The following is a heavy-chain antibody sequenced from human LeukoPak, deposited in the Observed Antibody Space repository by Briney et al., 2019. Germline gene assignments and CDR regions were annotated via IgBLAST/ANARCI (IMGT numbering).Heavy chain of an antibody. CDR1: GFTLNHYG. Sequence: GGCLRLSRAATGFTLNHYGMHWVPRAPGKGRQWVAVIWSDGTNRYYADAVKGRFTISRDDSRNTVYLQMNSDRPEHTCVYHWARDAQTGFDYSTSLQYWGQGTPVTVST. J-gene: IGHJ4*02. D-gene: IGHD4-11*01. V-gene: IGHV3-33*01. CDR2: IWSDGTNR. CDR3: ARDAQTGFDYSTSLQY.